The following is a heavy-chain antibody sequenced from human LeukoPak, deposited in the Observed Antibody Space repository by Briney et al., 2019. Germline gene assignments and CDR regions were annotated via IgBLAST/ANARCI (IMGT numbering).Heavy chain of an antibody. CDR1: GYTFTSYA. CDR3: AGEDNSSGYRPFDI. J-gene: IGHJ3*02. CDR2: INPNNGGT. D-gene: IGHD3-22*01. V-gene: IGHV1-2*06. Sequence: ASVKVSCKASGYTFTSYAMHWVRQAPGQGLEWMGRINPNNGGTNYAQKFQGRVTMTRDMSMSTAYMELSRLRSDDTAVYYCAGEDNSSGYRPFDIWGQGTMVTVPS.